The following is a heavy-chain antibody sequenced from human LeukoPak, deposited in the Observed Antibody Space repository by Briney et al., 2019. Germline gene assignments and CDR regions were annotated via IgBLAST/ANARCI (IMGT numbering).Heavy chain of an antibody. D-gene: IGHD3-9*01. CDR3: ARAYYDILTGYYQGVLTDY. CDR1: GYTLSELP. V-gene: IGHV7-4-1*02. Sequence: ASVKVSCTVSGYTLSELPMHWVRQAPGQGLEWMGWINTNTGNPTYAQGFTGRFVFSLDTSVSTAYLQISSLKAEDTAVYYCARAYYDILTGYYQGVLTDYWGEGTLVTVSS. J-gene: IGHJ4*02. CDR2: INTNTGNP.